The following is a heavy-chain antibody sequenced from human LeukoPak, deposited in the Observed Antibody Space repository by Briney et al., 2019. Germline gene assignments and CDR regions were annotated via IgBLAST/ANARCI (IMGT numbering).Heavy chain of an antibody. J-gene: IGHJ4*02. D-gene: IGHD6-13*01. V-gene: IGHV1-8*03. CDR3: AVNSATGGY. Sequence: ASVKVSCKASGYTFTNYDINWVRQATGQGLEWMGWVNPNNGDTGYAQRFQGRVTITRNTSINTVYMELSSLRSEDTAVYYCAVNSATGGYWGQGTLVTVSS. CDR2: VNPNNGDT. CDR1: GYTFTNYD.